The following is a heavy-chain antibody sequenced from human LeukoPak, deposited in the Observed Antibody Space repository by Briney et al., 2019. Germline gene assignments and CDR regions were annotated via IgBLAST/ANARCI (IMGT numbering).Heavy chain of an antibody. CDR1: GFSFNTYW. V-gene: IGHV3-7*01. D-gene: IGHD4-17*01. Sequence: GGSLRLSCTASGFSFNTYWMTWVRQAPGTGLEWVANIKPDGDTTNYLDSVKGRFTISRDNAMSSLHLQMNGLTAEDTAVYYCSRGPSTTLTTFWGQGTMVTVSS. CDR3: SRGPSTTLTTF. CDR2: IKPDGDTT. J-gene: IGHJ4*02.